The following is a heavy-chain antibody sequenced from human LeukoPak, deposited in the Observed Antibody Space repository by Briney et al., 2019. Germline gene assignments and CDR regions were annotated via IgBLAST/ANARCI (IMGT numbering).Heavy chain of an antibody. V-gene: IGHV3-23*01. D-gene: IGHD3-3*01. J-gene: IGHJ4*02. CDR3: AKESNDFWSFLDY. CDR2: ISGSGGST. CDR1: GLTFSSYA. Sequence: SGGSLRLSCAASGLTFSSYAMSWVRQAPGKGLVWVSAISGSGGSTYYADSVKGRFTISRDNSKNTLYLQMNSLRAEDTAVYYCAKESNDFWSFLDYWGQGTLVTVSS.